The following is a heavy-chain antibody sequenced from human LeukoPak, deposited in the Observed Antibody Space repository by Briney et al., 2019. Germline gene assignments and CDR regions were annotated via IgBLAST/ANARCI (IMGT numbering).Heavy chain of an antibody. D-gene: IGHD2-15*01. V-gene: IGHV1-69*04. CDR1: GGTFSSYA. CDR3: AREGLYYFDY. CDR2: IIPILGIA. Sequence: SVKVSCKASGGTFSSYAISWVRQAPGQGLEWMGRIIPILGIANYAQKFQGRVTITADKSPSTAYMELSSLRSEDTAVYYCAREGLYYFDYWGQGTLVTVSS. J-gene: IGHJ4*02.